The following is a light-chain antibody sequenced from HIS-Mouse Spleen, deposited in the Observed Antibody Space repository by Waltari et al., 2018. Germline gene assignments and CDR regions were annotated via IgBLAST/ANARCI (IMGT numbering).Light chain of an antibody. CDR2: EVS. Sequence: QSALTQPASVSGSPGQSITISCTGTRSDVGGYNYVPWYQQHPGKAPKLMIYEVSNRPSGVSNRFSGSKSGNTASLTISGLQAEDEADYYCSSYTSSSTFFGTGTKVTVL. CDR3: SSYTSSSTF. V-gene: IGLV2-14*01. CDR1: RSDVGGYNY. J-gene: IGLJ1*01.